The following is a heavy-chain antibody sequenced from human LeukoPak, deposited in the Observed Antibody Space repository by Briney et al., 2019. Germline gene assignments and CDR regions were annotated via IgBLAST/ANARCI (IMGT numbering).Heavy chain of an antibody. D-gene: IGHD3-22*01. CDR1: GFTFDDYA. V-gene: IGHV3-9*01. Sequence: GGSLRLSCAASGFTFDDYAMHWVRQAPGKGLEWVSGIRWNSGSIGYADSVKGRFTISRDNAKNSLYLQMNSLRAEDTALYYCAKDRNSRYYYDSSPFDYWGQGTLVTVSS. J-gene: IGHJ4*02. CDR3: AKDRNSRYYYDSSPFDY. CDR2: IRWNSGSI.